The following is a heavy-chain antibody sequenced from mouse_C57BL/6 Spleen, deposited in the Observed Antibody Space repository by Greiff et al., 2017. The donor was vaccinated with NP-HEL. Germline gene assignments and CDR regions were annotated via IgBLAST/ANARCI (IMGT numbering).Heavy chain of an antibody. Sequence: VQVVESGPGLVQPSQSLSITCTVSGFSLTSYGVHWVRQSPGKGLEWLGVIWSGGSTDYNAAFISRLSISKDNSKSQVFFKMNSLQADDTAIYYCASYDGYSYYAMDYWGQGTSVTVSS. J-gene: IGHJ4*01. CDR1: GFSLTSYG. CDR2: IWSGGST. CDR3: ASYDGYSYYAMDY. D-gene: IGHD2-3*01. V-gene: IGHV2-2*01.